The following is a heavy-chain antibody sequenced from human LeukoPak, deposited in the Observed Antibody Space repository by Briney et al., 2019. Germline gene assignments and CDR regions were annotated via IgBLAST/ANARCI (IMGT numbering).Heavy chain of an antibody. CDR1: GGSISSGSYY. D-gene: IGHD5-24*01. CDR3: ARGVEEIATIEPDY. CDR2: IYTSGST. Sequence: PSETLSLTCTVSGGSISSGSYYWSWIRQPAGRGLEWIGRIYTSGSTNYNPSLKSRVTISVDTSKNQFSLKLSSVTAADTAVYYCARGVEEIATIEPDYWGQGTLVTVSS. V-gene: IGHV4-61*02. J-gene: IGHJ4*02.